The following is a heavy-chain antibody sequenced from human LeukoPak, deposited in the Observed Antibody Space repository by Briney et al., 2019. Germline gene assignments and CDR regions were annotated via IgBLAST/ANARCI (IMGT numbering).Heavy chain of an antibody. CDR2: ISGSGGIT. CDR3: AKILSSGWYYFDY. V-gene: IGHV3-23*01. CDR1: GFTFNSYS. D-gene: IGHD6-19*01. J-gene: IGHJ4*02. Sequence: GESLRLSCAASGFTFNSYSMSWVRQAPGKGLEWVSGISGSGGITYYADSVKGRFTISKDDSKNTLNLQMNSLRAEDTATYYCAKILSSGWYYFDYWGQGTLVTVSS.